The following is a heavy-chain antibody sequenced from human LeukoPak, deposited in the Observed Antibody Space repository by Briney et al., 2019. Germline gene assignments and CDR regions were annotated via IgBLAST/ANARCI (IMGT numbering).Heavy chain of an antibody. D-gene: IGHD6-13*01. CDR1: GGTFSSYA. Sequence: SSVKVSCKASGGTFSSYAISWVRQAPGQGLEWVGRIIPIFGTANYAQKFQGRVTITTDESTSTAYMELSSLRSEDTAVYYCARDSRSGYSGSWYPNYYYYYYMDVWGKGTTVTVSS. CDR2: IIPIFGTA. CDR3: ARDSRSGYSGSWYPNYYYYYYMDV. V-gene: IGHV1-69*05. J-gene: IGHJ6*03.